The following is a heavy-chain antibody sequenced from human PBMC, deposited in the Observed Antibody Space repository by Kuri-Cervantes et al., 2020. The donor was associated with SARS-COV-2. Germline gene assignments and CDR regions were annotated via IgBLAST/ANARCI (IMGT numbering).Heavy chain of an antibody. CDR3: AWGDLGGGSDAFDI. CDR1: GFTFSDYY. V-gene: IGHV3-11*01. D-gene: IGHD1-26*01. J-gene: IGHJ3*02. CDR2: ISSSSSTI. Sequence: GGSLRLSCAASGFTFSDYYMSWIRQAPGKGLEWVSYISSSSSTIYYADSVKGRFTISRDNAKNSLYLQMNSLRDEDTAVYYCAWGDLGGGSDAFDIWGQGTMVTVSS.